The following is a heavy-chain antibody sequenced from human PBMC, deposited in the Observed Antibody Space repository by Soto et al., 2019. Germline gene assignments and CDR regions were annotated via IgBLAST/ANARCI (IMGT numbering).Heavy chain of an antibody. CDR3: ARLASSYFDY. CDR2: IYYSGST. V-gene: IGHV4-59*01. D-gene: IGHD1-26*01. Sequence: SDTLSLTCTVSGGSISSYYWSWIRQPPGKGLEWIGYIYYSGSTNYNPSLKSRVTISVDTSKNQFSLKLSSVTAADTAVYYCARLASSYFDYWGQGTLVTVSS. J-gene: IGHJ4*02. CDR1: GGSISSYY.